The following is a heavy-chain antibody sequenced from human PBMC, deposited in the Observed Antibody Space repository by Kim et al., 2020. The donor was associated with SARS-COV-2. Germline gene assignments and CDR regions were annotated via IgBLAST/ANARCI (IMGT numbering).Heavy chain of an antibody. CDR3: AGNFDY. CDR2: ISSDSSTV. Sequence: GGSPRLSCAASGFTISDYTMNWVRQAPGKGLEWVSYISSDSSTVSYADSVKGRFTISRDNARSSLYLQMNSLRDEDTAVYYCAGNFDYWGQGTLVTVSS. V-gene: IGHV3-48*02. J-gene: IGHJ4*02. CDR1: GFTISDYT.